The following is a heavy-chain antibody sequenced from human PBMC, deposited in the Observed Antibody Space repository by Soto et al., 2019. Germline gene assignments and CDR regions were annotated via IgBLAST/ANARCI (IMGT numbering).Heavy chain of an antibody. V-gene: IGHV4-31*03. CDR1: GGSISSGDYY. Sequence: QVKLQESGPGLVKPSQTLSLTCTVSGGSISSGDYYWSWIRQHPGKGLEWIGYIYRSGSTYYNPSLKSRVTMSVDRSKNQCSLRLSSVTAADTAVYYCARDFDDSGTSYFDYWGQGILVTVSS. CDR3: ARDFDDSGTSYFDY. J-gene: IGHJ4*02. D-gene: IGHD3-10*01. CDR2: IYRSGST.